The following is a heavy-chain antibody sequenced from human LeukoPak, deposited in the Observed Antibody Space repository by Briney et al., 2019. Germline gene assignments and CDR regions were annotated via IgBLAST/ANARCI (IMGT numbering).Heavy chain of an antibody. CDR1: GFTFSSYS. Sequence: GGSLRLSCAASGFTFSSYSMNWVRQAPGKGLEWVSYVSSSSSTIYYADSVKGRFTISRDNAKNSLYLQMNSLRAEDTAVYYCARDYSSSRYYYGMDVWGQGTTVTVSS. CDR3: ARDYSSSRYYYGMDV. V-gene: IGHV3-48*04. D-gene: IGHD6-13*01. CDR2: VSSSSSTI. J-gene: IGHJ6*02.